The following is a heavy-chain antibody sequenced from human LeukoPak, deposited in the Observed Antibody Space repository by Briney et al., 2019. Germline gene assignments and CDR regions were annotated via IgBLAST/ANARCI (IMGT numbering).Heavy chain of an antibody. CDR1: GYTFTGYY. CDR3: ARSDGYNEENDAFDI. Sequence: ASVKVSCKASGYTFTGYYMHWVRQAPGQGLEWMGWINPNSGGTNYAQMFQGRVTMTRDTSISTAYMELSSLRSEDTAVYYCARSDGYNEENDAFDIWGQGTMDTVSS. J-gene: IGHJ3*02. D-gene: IGHD5-24*01. V-gene: IGHV1-2*02. CDR2: INPNSGGT.